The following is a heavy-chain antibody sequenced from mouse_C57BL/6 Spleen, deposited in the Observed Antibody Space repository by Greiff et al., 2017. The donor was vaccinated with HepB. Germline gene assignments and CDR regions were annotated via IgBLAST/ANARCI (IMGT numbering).Heavy chain of an antibody. CDR1: GYAFTNYL. Sequence: QVQLQQSGAELVRPGTSVKVSCKASGYAFTNYLIEWVKQRPGQGLEWVGVINPGSGGTNYNEKFKGKATLTADKSSSTAYMPLSSLTSEDSAVYFCARADYDKYYVDYWGQGTTLTVSS. V-gene: IGHV1-54*01. J-gene: IGHJ2*01. CDR3: ARADYDKYYVDY. D-gene: IGHD2-4*01. CDR2: INPGSGGT.